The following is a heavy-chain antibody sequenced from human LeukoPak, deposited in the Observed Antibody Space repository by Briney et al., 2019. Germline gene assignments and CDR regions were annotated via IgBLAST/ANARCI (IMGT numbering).Heavy chain of an antibody. Sequence: ATVKVSCKASGYTFTSYGISWVRQAPGQGLEWMGWISAYDGNTNYAQKLQGRVTMTTDTSTDTAYMELSSLRSEDTAVYYCATGVGYYDSSGHLRGFDPWGQGTLVTVSS. CDR2: ISAYDGNT. CDR1: GYTFTSYG. CDR3: ATGVGYYDSSGHLRGFDP. J-gene: IGHJ5*02. V-gene: IGHV1-18*01. D-gene: IGHD3-22*01.